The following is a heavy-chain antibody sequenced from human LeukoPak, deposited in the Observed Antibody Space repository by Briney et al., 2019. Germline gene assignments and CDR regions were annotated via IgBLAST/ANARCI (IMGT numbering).Heavy chain of an antibody. Sequence: SETLSLTCTVSGGSISSHYWSWIRQPPGKGLEWIGYIYYSGSTNYNPSLKSRVTISVDTSKNQFSLKLSSVTAADTAVYYCARLLGTHDYYYYYYMDVWGKGTTVTVSS. CDR1: GGSISSHY. CDR2: IYYSGST. J-gene: IGHJ6*03. CDR3: ARLLGTHDYYYYYYMDV. D-gene: IGHD3-10*01. V-gene: IGHV4-59*08.